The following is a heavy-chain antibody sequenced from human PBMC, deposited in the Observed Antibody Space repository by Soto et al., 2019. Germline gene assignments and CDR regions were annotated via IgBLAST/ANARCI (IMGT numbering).Heavy chain of an antibody. CDR1: GGSISSYY. CDR2: IYYSGST. Sequence: PSETLSLTCTVSGGSISSYYWSWIRQPPGKGLEWIGYIYYSGSTNYNPSLKSRVTISVDTSKNQFSLKLRSVTAADTAVYYCARGYYDYIWGSYRLPDWFDPWGQGTLVIVSS. D-gene: IGHD3-16*02. J-gene: IGHJ5*02. V-gene: IGHV4-59*01. CDR3: ARGYYDYIWGSYRLPDWFDP.